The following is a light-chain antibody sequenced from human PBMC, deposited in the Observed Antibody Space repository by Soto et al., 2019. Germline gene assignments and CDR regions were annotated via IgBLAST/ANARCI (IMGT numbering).Light chain of an antibody. CDR3: SAYTSSSTIDV. CDR1: SSDVGGYNY. Sequence: QSALTQPASVAGSPGQSITISCTGTSSDVGGYNYVSWYQQHPGKAPKLMIYEVSNRPSGVSNRFSGSKSGNTASLTISGLKAEDEADYYCSAYTSSSTIDVFGIGTKVTVL. V-gene: IGLV2-14*01. CDR2: EVS. J-gene: IGLJ1*01.